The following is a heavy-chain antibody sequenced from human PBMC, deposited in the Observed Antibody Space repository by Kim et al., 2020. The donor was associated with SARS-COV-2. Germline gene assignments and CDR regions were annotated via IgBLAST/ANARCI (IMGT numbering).Heavy chain of an antibody. CDR1: GFSFSSYS. CDR2: ISPTGTI. D-gene: IGHD2-21*02. Sequence: GGSLRLSCAASGFSFSSYSMIWVRQAPGKGLEWVSYISPTGTIYYAVSVQGRFTISRENAKNSLYLHMNSLRDEDTAVYYCARSVVVTGIFAFDIWGQGKMVSVSS. V-gene: IGHV3-48*02. CDR3: ARSVVVTGIFAFDI. J-gene: IGHJ3*02.